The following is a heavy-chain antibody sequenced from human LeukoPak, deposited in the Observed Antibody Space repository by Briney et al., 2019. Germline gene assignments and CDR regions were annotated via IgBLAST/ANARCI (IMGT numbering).Heavy chain of an antibody. Sequence: GASVKVSCKASGYTFTSYYMHWVRQAPGQGLEWMGIINPSGGSTSYAQKLQGRVTMTTDTSTSTAYMELRSLRSDDTAVYYCARIDYGDYSNWFDPWGQGTLVTVSS. CDR3: ARIDYGDYSNWFDP. D-gene: IGHD4-17*01. CDR2: INPSGGST. J-gene: IGHJ5*02. V-gene: IGHV1-46*01. CDR1: GYTFTSYY.